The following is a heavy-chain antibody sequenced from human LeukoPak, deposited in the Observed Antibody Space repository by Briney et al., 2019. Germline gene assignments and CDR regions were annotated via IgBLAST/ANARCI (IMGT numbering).Heavy chain of an antibody. Sequence: GGSLRLPCAVSGFTFSDYSMNWVRKAPGKGLEWVSGISSRGTYIYYADSVKGRITISRDNAKNSLYLQMNSLRAEDTALYYCARGSEGSSLNWFDPWGQGTLVTVSS. CDR2: ISSRGTYI. D-gene: IGHD6-6*01. V-gene: IGHV3-21*01. CDR1: GFTFSDYS. CDR3: ARGSEGSSLNWFDP. J-gene: IGHJ5*02.